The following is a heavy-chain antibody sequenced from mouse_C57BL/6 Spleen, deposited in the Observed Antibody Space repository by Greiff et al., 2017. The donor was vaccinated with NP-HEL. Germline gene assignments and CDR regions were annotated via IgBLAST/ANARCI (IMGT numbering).Heavy chain of an antibody. CDR1: GFTFSNYW. D-gene: IGHD2-2*01. J-gene: IGHJ2*01. CDR3: TGRAATMVTTGFDY. CDR2: IRLKSDNYAT. V-gene: IGHV6-3*01. Sequence: EVQVVEPGGGLVQPGGSMKLSCVASGFTFSNYWMNWVRQSPEKGLEWVAQIRLKSDNYATHYAESVKGRFTIERDDSKSSVDLQMNNLRAEDTGIYDCTGRAATMVTTGFDYWGQGTTLTVSS.